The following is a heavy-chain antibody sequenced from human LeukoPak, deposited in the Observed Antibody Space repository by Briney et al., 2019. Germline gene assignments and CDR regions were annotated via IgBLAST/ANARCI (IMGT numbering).Heavy chain of an antibody. V-gene: IGHV3-74*01. CDR2: INSDGSST. Sequence: PGGSLRLSCAASGFTFSSYWMHWVRQAPGKGLVWVSRINSDGSSTSYADSVKGRFIISRDNAKNTLYLQMSSLRAEDTAVYYCTRDLDGSGSYHWFDPWGQGTLVTVSS. D-gene: IGHD3-10*01. CDR1: GFTFSSYW. CDR3: TRDLDGSGSYHWFDP. J-gene: IGHJ5*02.